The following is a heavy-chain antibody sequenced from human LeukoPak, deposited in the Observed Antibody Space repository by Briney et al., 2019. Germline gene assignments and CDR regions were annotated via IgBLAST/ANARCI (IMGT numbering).Heavy chain of an antibody. CDR2: IKQDGSEK. J-gene: IGHJ6*02. V-gene: IGHV3-7*01. Sequence: PGGSLRLSCEASGFTFSSHWMSCVRQAPGKGLEWVAIIKQDGSEKDYVDSVTGRFPISRDNAKNSLYRQMNSLSVEDTAVYYCARDTSAWRYGMDVWGQGTTVTVSS. CDR3: ARDTSAWRYGMDV. D-gene: IGHD6-19*01. CDR1: GFTFSSHW.